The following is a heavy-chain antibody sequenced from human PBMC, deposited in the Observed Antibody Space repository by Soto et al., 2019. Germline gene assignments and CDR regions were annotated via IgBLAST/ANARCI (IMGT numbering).Heavy chain of an antibody. CDR3: ARSQGCSTSLEIYYYYYYGMDV. D-gene: IGHD2-2*01. CDR2: IHAGNGNT. V-gene: IGHV1-3*01. Sequence: ASVKVSCKASGYSFSSHAMHWVRQAPGQRLEWMGWIHAGNGNTKYSQKFQGRVTITRDTSASTAYMELSSLISEDTAVYYCARSQGCSTSLEIYYYYYYGMDVWGQGTTVTVSS. J-gene: IGHJ6*02. CDR1: GYSFSSHA.